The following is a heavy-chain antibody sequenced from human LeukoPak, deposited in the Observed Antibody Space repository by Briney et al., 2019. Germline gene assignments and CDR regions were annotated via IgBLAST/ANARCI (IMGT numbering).Heavy chain of an antibody. J-gene: IGHJ4*02. CDR3: ARSLGYCSGGSCYSFAY. CDR2: IYPGDSDT. CDR1: GYSFTSYW. D-gene: IGHD2-15*01. Sequence: GESLKISCKGSGYSFTSYWIGWVRQMPGKGLEWMGIIYPGDSDTRYSPSFQGQVTISADKSISTAYLQWSSLKASDTAMYYCARSLGYCSGGSCYSFAYWGQGPWSPSPQ. V-gene: IGHV5-51*01.